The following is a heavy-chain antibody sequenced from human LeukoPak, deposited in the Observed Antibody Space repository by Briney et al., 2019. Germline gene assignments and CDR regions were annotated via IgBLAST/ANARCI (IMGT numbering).Heavy chain of an antibody. CDR1: GFTFSSYG. V-gene: IGHV3-33*06. Sequence: GRSLRLSCAASGFTFSSYGMHWVRQAPGKGREWVAVIWYDGSNKYYADSVKGRFTISRDNSKNTLYLQMNSLRAEDTAVYYCAKEHCSSTSCYSVGYMDVWGKGTTVTVSS. CDR2: IWYDGSNK. CDR3: AKEHCSSTSCYSVGYMDV. J-gene: IGHJ6*03. D-gene: IGHD2-2*01.